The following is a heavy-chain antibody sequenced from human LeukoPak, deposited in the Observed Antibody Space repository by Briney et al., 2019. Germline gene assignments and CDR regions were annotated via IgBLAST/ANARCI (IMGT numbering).Heavy chain of an antibody. D-gene: IGHD6-6*01. CDR3: ARDSSSSIFDY. V-gene: IGHV4-38-2*02. CDR2: IYHSGST. CDR1: GYSNSSGYY. J-gene: IGHJ4*02. Sequence: PSETLSLTCTVSGYSNSSGYYWGWIRQPPGKGLEWIGSIYHSGSTYYNPSLKSRVTISVDTSKNQFSLKLSSVTAADTAVYYCARDSSSSIFDYWGQGTLVTVSS.